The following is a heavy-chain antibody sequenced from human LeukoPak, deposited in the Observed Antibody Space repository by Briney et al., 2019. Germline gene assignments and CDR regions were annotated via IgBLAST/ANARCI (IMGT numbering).Heavy chain of an antibody. J-gene: IGHJ5*02. V-gene: IGHV4-59*01. CDR1: GGSISSYY. CDR2: IYYSGST. CDR3: ARGRITMVRGHLNWFDP. D-gene: IGHD3-10*01. Sequence: SETLSLTCTVSGGSISSYYWSWIRQPPGKGLEWIGYIYYSGSTNYNPSLKSRVTISVDTSKNQFSLKLSSVTAADTAVYYCARGRITMVRGHLNWFDPWGQGTLVTVSS.